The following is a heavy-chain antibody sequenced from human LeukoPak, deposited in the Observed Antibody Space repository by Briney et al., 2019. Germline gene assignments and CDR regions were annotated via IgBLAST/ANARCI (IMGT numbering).Heavy chain of an antibody. V-gene: IGHV1-2*02. CDR3: ARGMVVAATWFDP. J-gene: IGHJ5*02. D-gene: IGHD2-15*01. Sequence: ASVKVSCKASGYTFTGYYMHWVRQAPGQGLEWMGWINPNSGGTNYAQKFQGRVTMTRDTSISTAYMELSRLRSDDTAVYYCARGMVVAATWFDPWGQGTLVTVSS. CDR1: GYTFTGYY. CDR2: INPNSGGT.